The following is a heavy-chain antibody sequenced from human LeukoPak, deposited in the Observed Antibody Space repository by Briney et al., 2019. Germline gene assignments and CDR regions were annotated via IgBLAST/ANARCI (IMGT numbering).Heavy chain of an antibody. Sequence: GGSLRLSCAASGFTFSSYWLHWVRQAPGTGQVWVSRINADGSSTSYADSVKGRFTISRDNAKNTLYLQMNSLRAEDTAVYYCAPSSLTYSSGWYGYWGQGTLVTVSS. CDR3: APSSLTYSSGWYGY. D-gene: IGHD6-19*01. CDR2: INADGSST. J-gene: IGHJ4*02. CDR1: GFTFSSYW. V-gene: IGHV3-74*01.